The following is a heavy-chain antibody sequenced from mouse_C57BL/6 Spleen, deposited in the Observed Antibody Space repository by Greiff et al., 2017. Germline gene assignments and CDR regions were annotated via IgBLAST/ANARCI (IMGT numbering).Heavy chain of an antibody. J-gene: IGHJ2*01. CDR2: INPSSGYT. CDR3: AINWDEDDY. Sequence: QVQLQQSGAELARPGASVKMSCKASGYTFTSYTMHWVKQRPGQGLEWIGYINPSSGYTKSNQKFKDKATLTADKSSSTTYMQQSSLTSEDSAVYYCAINWDEDDYWGQGTTLTVSS. CDR1: GYTFTSYT. V-gene: IGHV1-4*01. D-gene: IGHD4-1*02.